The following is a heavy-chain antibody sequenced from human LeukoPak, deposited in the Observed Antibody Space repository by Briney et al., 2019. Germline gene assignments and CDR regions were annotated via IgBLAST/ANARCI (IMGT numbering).Heavy chain of an antibody. Sequence: PGGSLRLSCAASGFTFSSHGMSWVRQAPGKGLEWVANIKQDGSEKYYVDSVKGRFTISRDNAKNSLYLQMNSLRAEDTAVYYCARGVVVPAASYYYYYMDVWGKGTTVTISS. CDR2: IKQDGSEK. J-gene: IGHJ6*03. D-gene: IGHD2-2*01. CDR3: ARGVVVPAASYYYYYMDV. CDR1: GFTFSSHG. V-gene: IGHV3-7*01.